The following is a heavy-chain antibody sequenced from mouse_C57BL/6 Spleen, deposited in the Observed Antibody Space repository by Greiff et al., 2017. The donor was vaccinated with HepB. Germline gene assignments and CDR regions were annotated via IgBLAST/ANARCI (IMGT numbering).Heavy chain of an antibody. V-gene: IGHV1-81*01. J-gene: IGHJ2*01. Sequence: VMLVESGAELARPGASVKLSCKASGYTFTSYGISWVKQRTGQGLEWIGEIYPRSGNTYYNEKFKGKATLTADKSSSTAYMELRSLTSEDSTVYCCATRRDGNFHFDYWGQGTTLTVSS. CDR2: IYPRSGNT. CDR1: GYTFTSYG. CDR3: ATRRDGNFHFDY. D-gene: IGHD2-1*01.